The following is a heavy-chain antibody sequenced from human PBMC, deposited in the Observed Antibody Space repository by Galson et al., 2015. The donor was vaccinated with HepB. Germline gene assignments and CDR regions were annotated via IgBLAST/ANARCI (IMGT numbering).Heavy chain of an antibody. J-gene: IGHJ4*02. V-gene: IGHV4-61*01. Sequence: LSLTCTVSGGSVSNGSYYWSWIRQPPGKGPEWIGYIYYSGSTNYNPSLKSRVTISVDTSKNQFSLKLSSVTAADTAVYYCARCSYYDFWSGYETLDYWGQGTLVTVSS. CDR1: GGSVSNGSYY. CDR3: ARCSYYDFWSGYETLDY. CDR2: IYYSGST. D-gene: IGHD3-3*01.